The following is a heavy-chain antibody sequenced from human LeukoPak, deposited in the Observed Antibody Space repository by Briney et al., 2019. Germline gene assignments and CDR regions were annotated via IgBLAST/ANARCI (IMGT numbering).Heavy chain of an antibody. CDR3: AKDRRAGNYDY. J-gene: IGHJ4*02. V-gene: IGHV3-23*01. D-gene: IGHD3-10*01. CDR2: ISGSGGNT. Sequence: GGSLRLSCAASGFTFSRNGMTWVRQAPGKGLEWVSAISGSGGNTYYADSVKGRFTISRDNSKNTLYLQMNSLRAGDTAVYYCAKDRRAGNYDYWGQGTLVTVSS. CDR1: GFTFSRNG.